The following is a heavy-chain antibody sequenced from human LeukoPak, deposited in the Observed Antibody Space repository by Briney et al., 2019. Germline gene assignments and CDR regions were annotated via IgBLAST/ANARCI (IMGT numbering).Heavy chain of an antibody. Sequence: SETLSLTCTVSGGSISSYYWSWIRQPPGKGLEWIGYIYYSGSTNYNPSLKSRVTISVDTSKNQFSLKLSSVTAADTAVYYCASLAENRKWYYFDYWGQGTLVTVSS. D-gene: IGHD2-15*01. CDR3: ASLAENRKWYYFDY. J-gene: IGHJ4*02. V-gene: IGHV4-59*01. CDR2: IYYSGST. CDR1: GGSISSYY.